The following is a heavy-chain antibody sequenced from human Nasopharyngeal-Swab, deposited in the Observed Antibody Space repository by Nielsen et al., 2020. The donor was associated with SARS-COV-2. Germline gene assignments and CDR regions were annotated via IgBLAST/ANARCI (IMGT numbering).Heavy chain of an antibody. D-gene: IGHD3-3*01. CDR3: ARASTATSITIFGVVIINAFDI. V-gene: IGHV4-31*03. J-gene: IGHJ3*02. CDR1: GGSISSGGYY. CDR2: IYYSGST. Sequence: LRLSCTVSGGSISSGGYYWNWIRQHPGKGLEWIGYIYYSGSTYYNPSLKSRVTISVDTSKNQFSLKLSSVTAADTAVYYCARASTATSITIFGVVIINAFDIWGQGTMVTVSS.